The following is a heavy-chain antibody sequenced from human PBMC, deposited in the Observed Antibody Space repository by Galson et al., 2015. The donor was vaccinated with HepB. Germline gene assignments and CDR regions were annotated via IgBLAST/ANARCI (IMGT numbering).Heavy chain of an antibody. J-gene: IGHJ4*02. Sequence: SLRLSCAASGSTFSSYWMSWVRQAPGKGLEWVANINHDESEKYYVDSVKGHFTISRDNAKNSLFLQMNSLRAEDTAVYYSARGGLLWFGESKADYWGQGTLVTVSS. CDR1: GSTFSSYW. D-gene: IGHD3-10*01. CDR2: INHDESEK. CDR3: ARGGLLWFGESKADY. V-gene: IGHV3-7*03.